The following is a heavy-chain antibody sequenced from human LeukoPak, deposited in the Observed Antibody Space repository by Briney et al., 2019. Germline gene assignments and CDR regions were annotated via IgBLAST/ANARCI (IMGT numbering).Heavy chain of an antibody. Sequence: PSETLSLTCTVSGGSISSSSYYWGWIRQPPGKGLEWIGNIYYTGSTNYNPSLKSRVTISVDTSKTHFSLKLTSVTAADTATYYCARHGYCSGGSCYSAYYYYLDVWGKGTTVTVSS. J-gene: IGHJ6*03. V-gene: IGHV4-39*01. CDR3: ARHGYCSGGSCYSAYYYYLDV. CDR1: GGSISSSSYY. D-gene: IGHD2-15*01. CDR2: IYYTGST.